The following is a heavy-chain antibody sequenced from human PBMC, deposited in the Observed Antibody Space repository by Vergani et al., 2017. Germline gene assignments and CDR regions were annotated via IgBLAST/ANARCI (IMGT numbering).Heavy chain of an antibody. V-gene: IGHV4-59*02. CDR1: GASVNSYY. D-gene: IGHD6-19*01. CDR3: ASDTHSGQRADR. Sequence: QVKLQESGPGLVKPSETLSLTCTVSGASVNSYYWSWIRQPPGKGLEWMGYVSFRGDTLYDRSVKRRMTISLNTSSNQFSLYLTSVTDADTDVYYCASDTHSGQRADRWGQGILVTVTS. CDR2: VSFRGDT. J-gene: IGHJ5*02.